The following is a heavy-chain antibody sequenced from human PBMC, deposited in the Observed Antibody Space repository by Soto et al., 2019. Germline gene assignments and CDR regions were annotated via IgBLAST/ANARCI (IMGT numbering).Heavy chain of an antibody. D-gene: IGHD3-22*01. CDR3: ARLTYYYDSSGLEDY. CDR1: GGSISSSSYY. Sequence: SETLSLTCTVSGGSISSSSYYWGWIRQPPGKGLEWIGSIYYSGSTYYNPSLKSRVTISVDTSKNQFSLKLSSVTAADTAVYYCARLTYYYDSSGLEDYWGQGTLVTVSS. CDR2: IYYSGST. J-gene: IGHJ4*02. V-gene: IGHV4-39*07.